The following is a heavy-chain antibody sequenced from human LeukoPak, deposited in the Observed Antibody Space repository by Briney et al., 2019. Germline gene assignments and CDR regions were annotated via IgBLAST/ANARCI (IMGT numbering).Heavy chain of an antibody. CDR1: GFTFSSYT. CDR2: ISDTSTYI. Sequence: KPGGSLRLSCAASGFTFSSYTMNWVRQAPGEGLEWVSSISDTSTYIYYADSVEGRFTISRDNAKSSLFLQMNSLRAEDTAVYYCTRAPPGRDGYSEYWGQGTVVTVST. V-gene: IGHV3-21*01. CDR3: TRAPPGRDGYSEY. D-gene: IGHD5-24*01. J-gene: IGHJ1*01.